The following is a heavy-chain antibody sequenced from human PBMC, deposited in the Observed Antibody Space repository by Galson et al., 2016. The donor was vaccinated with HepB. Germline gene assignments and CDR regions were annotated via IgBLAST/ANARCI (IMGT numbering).Heavy chain of an antibody. CDR1: GYTFTNYY. D-gene: IGHD6-19*01. CDR2: INPTGSSK. V-gene: IGHV1-46*01. Sequence: SVKVSCKASGYTFTNYYMHWVRQAPRQGLQWMGIINPTGSSKSYAQKFQGRVTLTRDTSKSPVYMELSRLRSEDTAVYYCARSPQWLEHFDYWGQGTLVTVSS. J-gene: IGHJ4*02. CDR3: ARSPQWLEHFDY.